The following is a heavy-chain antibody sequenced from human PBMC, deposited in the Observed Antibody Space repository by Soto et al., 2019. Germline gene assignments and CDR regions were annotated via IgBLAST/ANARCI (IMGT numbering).Heavy chain of an antibody. V-gene: IGHV4-30-2*01. CDR2: IYHSGST. CDR1: GGSISSCGYS. J-gene: IGHJ5*02. Sequence: SETLSLTCAVSGGSISSCGYSWSWIRQPPGKGLEWIGYIYHSGSTYYNPSLKSRVTISVDRSKNQFSLKLSSVTAADTAVYYCARVPGPWGQGTLVSVSS. CDR3: ARVPGP.